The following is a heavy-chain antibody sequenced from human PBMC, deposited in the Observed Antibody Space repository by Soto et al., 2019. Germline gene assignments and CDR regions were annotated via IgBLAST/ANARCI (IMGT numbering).Heavy chain of an antibody. CDR1: GVSITDYS. Sequence: SETLSLTCTVSGVSITDYSWVWIRQPAGKGLKWIGRIFSTGSTNYNPSLQGRITMSLDTSKNQFSLKLNSATAPDTAAYFCARDQGVVVTADNWFDPWGQGILVTVSS. V-gene: IGHV4-4*07. D-gene: IGHD2-21*02. J-gene: IGHJ5*02. CDR3: ARDQGVVVTADNWFDP. CDR2: IFSTGST.